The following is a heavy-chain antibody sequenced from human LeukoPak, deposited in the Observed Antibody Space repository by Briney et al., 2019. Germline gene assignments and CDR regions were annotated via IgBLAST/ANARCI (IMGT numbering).Heavy chain of an antibody. J-gene: IGHJ6*02. CDR3: ARFYGSGSYYRTYYYYGMDV. CDR1: GFTVSSNY. CDR2: IYSGGST. Sequence: GGSLRLSCAASGFTVSSNYMSWVRQAPGKGLEWVSVIYSGGSTYYADSVKGRFTISRDNSKNTLYLQMNSLRAEDTAVYYCARFYGSGSYYRTYYYYGMDVWGQGTTVTVSS. D-gene: IGHD3-10*01. V-gene: IGHV3-53*01.